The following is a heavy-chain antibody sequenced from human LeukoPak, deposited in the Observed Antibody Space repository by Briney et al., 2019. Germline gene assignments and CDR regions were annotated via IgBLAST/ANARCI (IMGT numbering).Heavy chain of an antibody. V-gene: IGHV3-7*01. CDR1: GFTFSSYA. J-gene: IGHJ4*02. Sequence: GGSLRLSCAASGFTFSSYAMSWVRQAPGKGLEWVADIEPDGSGKTYVDSVKGRFSISRDNAQQSLYLQMDTLTAEDTAVYYCVTSWVRQQRDFWGQGILVTVSP. D-gene: IGHD3-10*01. CDR3: VTSWVRQQRDF. CDR2: IEPDGSGK.